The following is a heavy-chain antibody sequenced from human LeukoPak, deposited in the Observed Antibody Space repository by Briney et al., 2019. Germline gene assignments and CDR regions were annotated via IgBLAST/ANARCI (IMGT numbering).Heavy chain of an antibody. V-gene: IGHV4-31*03. CDR2: IYYSGST. CDR3: ARPPPFGGVIGDDAFDI. J-gene: IGHJ3*02. CDR1: GGSISSGGYY. D-gene: IGHD3-16*02. Sequence: SETLSLTCTVSGGSISSGGYYWSWIRQHPGKGLEWIGYIYYSGSTYYNPSLKSRVTISVDTSKNQFSLKLSSVTAADTAVYYCARPPPFGGVIGDDAFDIWGQGTMVTVSS.